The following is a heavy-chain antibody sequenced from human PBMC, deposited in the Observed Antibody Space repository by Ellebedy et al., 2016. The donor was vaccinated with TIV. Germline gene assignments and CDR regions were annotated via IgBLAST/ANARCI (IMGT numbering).Heavy chain of an antibody. CDR3: VREVAKGQGDMDV. J-gene: IGHJ6*02. CDR1: GFTFSKYH. V-gene: IGHV3-33*01. CDR2: IWFNGKLK. Sequence: PGGSLRLSCAASGFTFSKYHMHWVRLAPGKGLEWVALIWFNGKLKYYTDSVKGRFILSRDNSRSRLFLQMNNLRADDTGVYYGVREVAKGQGDMDVWGQGTTVVVSS. D-gene: IGHD5-12*01.